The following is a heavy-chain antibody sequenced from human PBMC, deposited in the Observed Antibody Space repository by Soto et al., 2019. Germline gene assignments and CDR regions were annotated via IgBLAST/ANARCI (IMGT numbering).Heavy chain of an antibody. CDR2: INPSGGST. V-gene: IGHV1-46*01. J-gene: IGHJ4*02. D-gene: IGHD3-22*01. CDR1: GYRFTSNH. CDR3: ARGYYDSSAYSYFDY. Sequence: ASVKVSCKASGYRFTSNHMHWVRQAPGQGLEWMGIINPSGGSTSYAQKFQVRFTITRDTSTSTVYMELSSLRSEDTAVYYCARGYYDSSAYSYFDYWGQGTLVTVSS.